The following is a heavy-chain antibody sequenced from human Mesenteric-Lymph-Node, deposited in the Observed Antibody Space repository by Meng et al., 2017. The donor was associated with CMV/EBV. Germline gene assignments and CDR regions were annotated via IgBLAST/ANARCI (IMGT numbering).Heavy chain of an antibody. Sequence: GESLKISCVGSDFFFSDHYVDWVRQPPGKGLEWVGRTGNKANSDRREYAASVKDRFTISRDDSKKSVYLQMNNLKTEDTAVYYCTRGYSGVNIYAFDIWGQGTMVTVSS. J-gene: IGHJ3*02. CDR3: TRGYSGVNIYAFDI. CDR2: TGNKANSDRR. D-gene: IGHD2-15*01. CDR1: DFFFSDHY. V-gene: IGHV3-72*01.